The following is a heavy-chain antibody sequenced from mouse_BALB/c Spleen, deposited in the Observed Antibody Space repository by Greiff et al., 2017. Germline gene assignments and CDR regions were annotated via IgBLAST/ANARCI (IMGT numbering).Heavy chain of an antibody. J-gene: IGHJ1*01. CDR2: IWGDGST. D-gene: IGHD2-1*01. V-gene: IGHV2-6-7*01. CDR3: AREDYGNHGYFDV. CDR1: GFSLTGYG. Sequence: VKLMESGPGLVAPSQSLSITCTVSGFSLTGYGVNWVRQPPGKGLEWLGMIWGDGSTDYNSALKSRLSISKDNSKSQVFLKMNSLQTDDTARYYCAREDYGNHGYFDVWGAGTTVTVSS.